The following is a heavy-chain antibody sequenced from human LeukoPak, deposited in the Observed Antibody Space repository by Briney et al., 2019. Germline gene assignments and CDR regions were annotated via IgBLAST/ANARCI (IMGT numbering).Heavy chain of an antibody. J-gene: IGHJ6*02. CDR3: ARTVAYYYDSSGYPYGMDV. V-gene: IGHV4-59*01. CDR2: IYYSGST. CDR1: GGSISSYY. D-gene: IGHD3-22*01. Sequence: SETLSLTCTVSGGSISSYYWSWIRQPPGNGLEWIGYIYYSGSTNYNPSLKSRVTISVDTSKNQFSLKLSSVTAADTAVYYCARTVAYYYDSSGYPYGMDVWGQGTTVTVSS.